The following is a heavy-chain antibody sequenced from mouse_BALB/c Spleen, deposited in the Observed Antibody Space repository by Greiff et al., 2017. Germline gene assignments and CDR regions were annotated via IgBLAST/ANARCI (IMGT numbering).Heavy chain of an antibody. V-gene: IGHV5-6-5*01. CDR3: ARRDYYAMDY. J-gene: IGHJ4*01. Sequence: EVKLVESGGGLVKPGGSLKLSCAASGFTFSSYAMSWVRQTPEKRLEWVASISSGGSTYYPDSVKGRFTISRDNARNILYLQMSSLRSEDTAMYYCARRDYYAMDYWGQGTSVTVSS. CDR1: GFTFSSYA. CDR2: ISSGGST.